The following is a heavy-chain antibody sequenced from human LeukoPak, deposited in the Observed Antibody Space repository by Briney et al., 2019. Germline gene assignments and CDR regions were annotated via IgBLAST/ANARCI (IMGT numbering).Heavy chain of an antibody. Sequence: ASVKVSCKASGGTFSSYAISWVRQAPGQGLEWMGGIIPIFGTANYAQTFQGRVTITADKSTSTAYMELSSLRSEDTAVYYCASSMDIVATGHWFDPWGQGTRVTVSS. V-gene: IGHV1-69*06. CDR3: ASSMDIVATGHWFDP. CDR1: GGTFSSYA. D-gene: IGHD5-12*01. J-gene: IGHJ5*02. CDR2: IIPIFGTA.